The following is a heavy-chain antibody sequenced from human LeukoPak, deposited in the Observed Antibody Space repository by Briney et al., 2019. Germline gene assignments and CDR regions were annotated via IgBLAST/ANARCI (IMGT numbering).Heavy chain of an antibody. CDR2: IWYDGSNK. Sequence: PGGSLRLSCAASGFTFSSYGMHWVRQAPGKGLEWVAVIWYDGSNKYYADSVKGRFTISRDNSKNTLYLQMNSLRAEDTAVYYCARDSVTMVRGVNPYFDYWGQGTLVTVSS. CDR3: ARDSVTMVRGVNPYFDY. CDR1: GFTFSSYG. V-gene: IGHV3-33*01. J-gene: IGHJ4*02. D-gene: IGHD3-10*01.